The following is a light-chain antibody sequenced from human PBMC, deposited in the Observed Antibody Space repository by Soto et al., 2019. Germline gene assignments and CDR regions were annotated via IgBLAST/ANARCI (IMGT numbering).Light chain of an antibody. Sequence: DIVMTQSPDSLAVSLGERATINCKCSQSVLYRSNNKNYLTWYQQKPGQPPKLLIYWASTRESGVPDRFSGSGSGTDFTLTISRLQAEDVAVYYCQQYYSNPWTFGQGTKVEIK. CDR2: WAS. CDR1: QSVLYRSNNKNY. CDR3: QQYYSNPWT. J-gene: IGKJ1*01. V-gene: IGKV4-1*01.